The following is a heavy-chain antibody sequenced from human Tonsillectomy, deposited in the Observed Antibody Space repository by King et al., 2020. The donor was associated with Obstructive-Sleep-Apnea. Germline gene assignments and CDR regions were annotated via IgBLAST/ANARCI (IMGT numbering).Heavy chain of an antibody. CDR2: IYSGGST. J-gene: IGHJ4*02. V-gene: IGHV3-66*01. Sequence: VQLVESGGGLVQPGGSLRLSCAASGFTVSSNYMSWVRQAPGKGLEWVSVIYSGGSTYYADSVKGRFTISRDNSKNTLFLQMNSLRAEDKAVYYCVREGYSSGWYRGWGQGTLVTVSS. D-gene: IGHD6-19*01. CDR3: VREGYSSGWYRG. CDR1: GFTVSSNY.